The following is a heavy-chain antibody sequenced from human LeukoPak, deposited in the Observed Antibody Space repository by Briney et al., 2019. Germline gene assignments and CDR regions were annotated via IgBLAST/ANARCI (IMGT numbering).Heavy chain of an antibody. Sequence: GGSLRPSCAAHGFTFSSDCMRCVRQAPGKGREWVSSISSSSSYIYCADSVEVRLTISRDNAKNSLYLQMNSLRAEDTAVYYCAKEGAYPILTYDSWGQGALVTVSS. V-gene: IGHV3-21*01. CDR2: ISSSSSYI. CDR3: AKEGAYPILTYDS. CDR1: GFTFSSDC. D-gene: IGHD1-26*01. J-gene: IGHJ5*01.